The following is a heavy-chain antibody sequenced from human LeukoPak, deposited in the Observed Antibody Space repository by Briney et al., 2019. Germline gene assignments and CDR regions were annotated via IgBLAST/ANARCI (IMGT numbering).Heavy chain of an antibody. CDR3: ARLKQWLVRKNWFDP. CDR1: GGSISSSNYY. V-gene: IGHV4-39*07. D-gene: IGHD6-19*01. J-gene: IGHJ5*02. CDR2: INHSGST. Sequence: SETLSLTCTVSGGSISSSNYYWGWIRQPPGKGLEWIGEINHSGSTNYNPSLKSRVTISVDTSKNQFSLKLSSVTAADTAVYYCARLKQWLVRKNWFDPWGQGTLVTVSS.